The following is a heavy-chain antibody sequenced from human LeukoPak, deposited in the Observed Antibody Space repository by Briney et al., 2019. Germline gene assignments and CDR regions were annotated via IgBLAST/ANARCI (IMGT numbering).Heavy chain of an antibody. Sequence: KTSETLSLTCAVYGGSFSGYYWSWIRQPPGKGLGWIGEIHHSGSTNYNPSLKSRVTISVDTSKNQFSLKLSSVTAADTAVYYCARFDYGDFVGFNWFDPWGQGTLVTVSS. J-gene: IGHJ5*02. V-gene: IGHV4-34*01. D-gene: IGHD4-17*01. CDR2: IHHSGST. CDR1: GGSFSGYY. CDR3: ARFDYGDFVGFNWFDP.